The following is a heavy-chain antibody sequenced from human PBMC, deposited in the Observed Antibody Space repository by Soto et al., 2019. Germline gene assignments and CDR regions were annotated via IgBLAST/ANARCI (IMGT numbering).Heavy chain of an antibody. CDR3: GRDPSVGAPVDH. Sequence: GGSLRLSCEASGFAFSDYYMTWIRQAPGKGLEWISYISPTGTQAVYAESLRGRFTISRDNAKTSLFLHMNHLRAEDTAVYYCGRDPSVGAPVDHWGQGTLVTVSS. D-gene: IGHD1-26*01. J-gene: IGHJ4*02. CDR1: GFAFSDYY. V-gene: IGHV3-11*06. CDR2: ISPTGTQA.